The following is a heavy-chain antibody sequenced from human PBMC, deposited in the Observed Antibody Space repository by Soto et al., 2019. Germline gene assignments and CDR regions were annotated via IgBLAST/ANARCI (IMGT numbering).Heavy chain of an antibody. CDR1: GGSASSDRNY. J-gene: IGHJ6*02. CDR2: MYYSGST. V-gene: IGHV4-61*01. Sequence: QVQLQESGPGLVKPSETLSLTCTVSGGSASSDRNYWGWIRQPPGKGLEWIAYMYYSGSTEYNPSLNSRITISVDTSKSQFSLKLNSVNAADTAVYYCARVASGGYYQFGMDVWGQGTTVTVSS. D-gene: IGHD2-15*01. CDR3: ARVASGGYYQFGMDV.